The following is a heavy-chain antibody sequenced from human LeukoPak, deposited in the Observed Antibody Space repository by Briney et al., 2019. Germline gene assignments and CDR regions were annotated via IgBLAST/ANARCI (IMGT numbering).Heavy chain of an antibody. D-gene: IGHD3-10*01. J-gene: IGHJ4*02. CDR3: AKRLWFGDSLGGPFDY. Sequence: GGSLRLSCAASGFTFDRYWMHWVRQTPGKRLVWVSRINQDGRYITYADSVQGRFTISRDTAKNTLFLQMNSLRAEDTAVYYCAKRLWFGDSLGGPFDYWGQGTLVTVSP. V-gene: IGHV3-74*01. CDR1: GFTFDRYW. CDR2: INQDGRYI.